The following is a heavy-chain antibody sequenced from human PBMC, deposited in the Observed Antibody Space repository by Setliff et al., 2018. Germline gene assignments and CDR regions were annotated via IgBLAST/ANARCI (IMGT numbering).Heavy chain of an antibody. D-gene: IGHD6-25*01. V-gene: IGHV3-21*01. CDR3: ARSPANGGHDAFDI. Sequence: PGGSLRLSCAASGFTFRTFSMHWVRQAPGKGLEWVSSISPDSIYIYYADSVKGRLTISRDNAWDSLYLQMNSLGAEDTAVYYCARSPANGGHDAFDIWGRGTMVTASS. CDR2: ISPDSIYI. J-gene: IGHJ3*02. CDR1: GFTFRTFS.